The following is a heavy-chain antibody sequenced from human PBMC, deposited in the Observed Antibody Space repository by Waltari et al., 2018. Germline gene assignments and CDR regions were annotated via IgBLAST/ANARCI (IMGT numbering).Heavy chain of an antibody. CDR3: ARRRFLEWLLSRVEAFDS. CDR1: GGSIRSSSYY. D-gene: IGHD3-3*01. J-gene: IGHJ3*02. V-gene: IGHV4-39*01. CDR2: INYSGST. Sequence: QLQLQESGPGLVKPSETLSLTCTVSGGSIRSSSYYWGWIRQPPGKGLEWIGSINYSGSTYYTPSLKSRVTISVDTSKNKFSLKLSSVTAADTAVYYCARRRFLEWLLSRVEAFDSWGQGTMVTVSS.